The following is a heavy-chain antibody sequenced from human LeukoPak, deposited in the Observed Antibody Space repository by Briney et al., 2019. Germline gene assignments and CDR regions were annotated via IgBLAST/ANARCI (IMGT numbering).Heavy chain of an antibody. Sequence: ASVKVSCKASGYTFTKYYMHWVRQAPEQGLEWMVIINPSGGSTSYAQKFQGRVSMTRDTSTSTVYMELSSLRSEDTAVYYCAAGIAAAGTADYYGMDVWGQGTTVTVSS. CDR1: GYTFTKYY. V-gene: IGHV1-46*01. CDR2: INPSGGST. CDR3: AAGIAAAGTADYYGMDV. J-gene: IGHJ6*02. D-gene: IGHD6-13*01.